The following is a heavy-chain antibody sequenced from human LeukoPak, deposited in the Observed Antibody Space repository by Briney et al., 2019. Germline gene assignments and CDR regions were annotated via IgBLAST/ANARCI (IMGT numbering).Heavy chain of an antibody. V-gene: IGHV1-2*02. CDR1: GYSFSGFY. CDR2: IIPNTGGT. CDR3: AVSYSSSWGSFDY. D-gene: IGHD6-13*01. J-gene: IGHJ4*02. Sequence: ASVKVSCKASGYSFSGFYMHWVRQAPGQGLEWMGWIIPNTGGTNYAQKFQGRVTMTRDTTISTAYMELSSLRSDDTAVYYCAVSYSSSWGSFDYWGQGTLVTVSS.